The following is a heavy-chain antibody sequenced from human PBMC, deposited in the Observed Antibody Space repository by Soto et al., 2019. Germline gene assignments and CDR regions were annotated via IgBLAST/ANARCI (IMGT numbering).Heavy chain of an antibody. CDR2: MNPNSGNT. J-gene: IGHJ6*03. V-gene: IGHV1-8*01. Sequence: QGLEWMGWMNPNSGNTGYAQKFQGRVTMTRNTSISTAYMELSSLRSEDTAVYYCARAGRLRTIFGVVIHHRRYYMDVRGKGTTVTVSS. D-gene: IGHD3-3*01. CDR3: ARAGRLRTIFGVVIHHRRYYMDV.